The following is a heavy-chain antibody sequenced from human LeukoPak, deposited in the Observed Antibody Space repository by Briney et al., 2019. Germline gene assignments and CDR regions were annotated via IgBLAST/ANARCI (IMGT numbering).Heavy chain of an antibody. CDR1: GFTFRYYA. D-gene: IGHD3-10*01. V-gene: IGHV3-30-3*01. CDR2: ISNDGSID. CDR3: ARGPDPVVRGPRRAFDL. J-gene: IGHJ3*01. Sequence: GRSLRLSCAASGFTFRYYAMHWVRRAPGKGLEWVAVISNDGSIDYYTDSVKGRFIISRDDSKNRMSLQMNSVRVDDTAVYYCARGPDPVVRGPRRAFDLWGQGTRVTVSS.